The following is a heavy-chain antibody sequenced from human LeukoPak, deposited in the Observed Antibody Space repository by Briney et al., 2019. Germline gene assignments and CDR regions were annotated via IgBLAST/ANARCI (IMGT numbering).Heavy chain of an antibody. CDR2: IIPIFGTA. J-gene: IGHJ6*03. CDR1: GGTFSSYA. Sequence: AVKGSCKASGGTFSSYAISWVRQAPGQGLAWMGGIIPIFGTANYAQKFQRRVTITTDEPTSTAYMELSSLRSEDTAVYYCARGPQVDAAMVTWGYYYYYYMDVWGKGTTVTVSS. CDR3: ARGPQVDAAMVTWGYYYYYYMDV. D-gene: IGHD5-18*01. V-gene: IGHV1-69*05.